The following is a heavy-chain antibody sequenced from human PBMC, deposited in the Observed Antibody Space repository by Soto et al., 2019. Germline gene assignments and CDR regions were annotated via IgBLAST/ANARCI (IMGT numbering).Heavy chain of an antibody. CDR2: ISGSGGST. CDR1: GFTFSSYA. CDR3: AKGGEHIVVVIAIVFDY. V-gene: IGHV3-23*01. Sequence: EVQLLESGGGLVQPGGSLRLSCAASGFTFSSYAMSWVRQAPGKGLEWVSAISGSGGSTYYADSVKGRFTISRDNSKNTLYLQRNSRRAEDTAVYYCAKGGEHIVVVIAIVFDYWGQGTLVTVSS. D-gene: IGHD2-21*01. J-gene: IGHJ4*02.